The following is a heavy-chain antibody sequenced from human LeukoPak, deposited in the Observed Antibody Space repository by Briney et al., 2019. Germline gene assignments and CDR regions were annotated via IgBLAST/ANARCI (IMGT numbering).Heavy chain of an antibody. CDR2: ISSSGSTI. D-gene: IGHD2-2*02. J-gene: IGHJ4*02. CDR3: ARVHCSSTSCYRGHFDY. Sequence: GGSLRLSCAASGFTFSDYYMSWIHQAPGKGLEWVSYISSSGSTIYYADSVKGRFTISRDNAKNSLYLQMNSLRAEDTAVYYCARVHCSSTSCYRGHFDYWGQGTLVTVSS. V-gene: IGHV3-11*01. CDR1: GFTFSDYY.